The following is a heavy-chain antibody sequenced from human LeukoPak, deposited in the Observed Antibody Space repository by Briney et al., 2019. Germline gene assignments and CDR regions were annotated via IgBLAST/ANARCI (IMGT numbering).Heavy chain of an antibody. CDR2: IVGDGSKA. CDR3: ARDSITGDNSLDY. V-gene: IGHV3-33*05. Sequence: GGSRRLSCAASEFTFSTYGMQWVRQAPGKGLEWVAVIVGDGSKAHYADSVRGRFTVSRDNSKNTLYLQMNSLRAEDTAVYYCARDSITGDNSLDYWGRGTLVTVSS. CDR1: EFTFSTYG. D-gene: IGHD7-27*01. J-gene: IGHJ4*02.